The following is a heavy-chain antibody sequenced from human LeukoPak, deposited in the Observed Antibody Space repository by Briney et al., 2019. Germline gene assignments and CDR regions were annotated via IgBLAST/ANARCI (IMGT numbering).Heavy chain of an antibody. CDR1: GGTFSSYA. Sequence: WASVKVSCKASGGTFSSYAISWVRQAPGQGLEWMGGIIPIFGTANYAQKFQGRVTITTDESTSTAYMELSSLRSEDTAVYYCARGCSSTSCYTGWFDPWGQGTLVTVSS. D-gene: IGHD2-2*01. J-gene: IGHJ5*02. V-gene: IGHV1-69*05. CDR2: IIPIFGTA. CDR3: ARGCSSTSCYTGWFDP.